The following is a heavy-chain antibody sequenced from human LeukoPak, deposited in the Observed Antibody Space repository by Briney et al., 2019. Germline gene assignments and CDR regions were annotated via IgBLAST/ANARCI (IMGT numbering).Heavy chain of an antibody. CDR3: ARGRYFDWFDY. J-gene: IGHJ4*02. D-gene: IGHD3-9*01. Sequence: ASETLSLTCAVYGGSFSGYYWSWIRQPPGKGLEWIGEINHSGSTNYNPSLKSRVTISVDTSKNQFSLKLSSVTAADTAVYYCARGRYFDWFDYWGQGTLVTVSS. CDR2: INHSGST. CDR1: GGSFSGYY. V-gene: IGHV4-34*01.